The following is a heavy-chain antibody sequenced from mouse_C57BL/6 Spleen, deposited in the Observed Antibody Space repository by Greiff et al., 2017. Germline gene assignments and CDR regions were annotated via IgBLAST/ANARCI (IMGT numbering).Heavy chain of an antibody. CDR1: GYAFSSSW. V-gene: IGHV1-82*01. Sequence: QVQLQQSGPELVKPGASVKISCKASGYAFSSSWMNWVKQRPGKGLEWIGRIYPGDGDTNYNGKFKGKATLTADKSSSTAYMQLSSLTSEDSPVYFCASFYYYGSSSYYYAMDYWGQGTSVTVSS. J-gene: IGHJ4*01. CDR2: IYPGDGDT. CDR3: ASFYYYGSSSYYYAMDY. D-gene: IGHD1-1*01.